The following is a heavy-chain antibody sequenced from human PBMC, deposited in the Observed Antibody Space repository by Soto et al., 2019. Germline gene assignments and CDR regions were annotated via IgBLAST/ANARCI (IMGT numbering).Heavy chain of an antibody. Sequence: QVQLVQSGAEVKKPGASVKISCKASGFPFSNSGIAWVRQAPGQGLEWMAWISVYNGNVNYAQALQDRVTLTTDTSTNTAYMELRSLRSDATAVYYCARQIVFLFLPDFWGQGPLVTVSS. CDR2: ISVYNGNV. J-gene: IGHJ4*02. D-gene: IGHD1-26*01. CDR1: GFPFSNSG. CDR3: ARQIVFLFLPDF. V-gene: IGHV1-18*01.